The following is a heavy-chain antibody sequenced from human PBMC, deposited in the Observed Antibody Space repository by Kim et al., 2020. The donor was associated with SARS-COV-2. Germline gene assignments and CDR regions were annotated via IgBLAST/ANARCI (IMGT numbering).Heavy chain of an antibody. CDR3: ARDSYDFWSGSGGFDL. V-gene: IGHV3-30*04. CDR1: GFTFSSYA. D-gene: IGHD3-3*01. CDR2: ISYDGSNK. J-gene: IGHJ2*01. Sequence: GGSLRLSCAASGFTFSSYAMHWVRQAPGKGLEWVAVISYDGSNKYYADSVKGRFTISRDNSKNTLYLQMNSLRAEDTAVYYCARDSYDFWSGSGGFDLWG.